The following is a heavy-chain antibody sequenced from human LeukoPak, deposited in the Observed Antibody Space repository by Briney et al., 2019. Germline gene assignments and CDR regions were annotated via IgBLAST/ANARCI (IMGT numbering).Heavy chain of an antibody. V-gene: IGHV3-23*01. CDR1: GFTFTSYS. CDR2: ISGGGGST. D-gene: IGHD1-26*01. J-gene: IGHJ4*02. Sequence: GGSLRLSCAASGFTFTSYSMNWVRQAPGKGLEWVSTISGGGGSTYYADSVKGRFTISRDNSKNTLYLQVSSLRAEDTAVYYCAKGGKWDVTPFDYWGQGTLVTVSS. CDR3: AKGGKWDVTPFDY.